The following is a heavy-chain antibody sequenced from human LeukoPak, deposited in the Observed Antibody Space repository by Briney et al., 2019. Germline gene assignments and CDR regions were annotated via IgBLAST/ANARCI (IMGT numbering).Heavy chain of an antibody. J-gene: IGHJ6*02. D-gene: IGHD3-10*01. CDR1: GYTFTSYA. CDR2: INAGNGNT. CDR3: ARVYHGSGSYYNFGYGMDV. Sequence: ASVKVSCKASGYTFTSYAMYWVRQAPGQRLEWMGWINAGNGNTKYSQKFQGRVTITRDTSASTAYMELSSLRSEDTAVYYCARVYHGSGSYYNFGYGMDVWGQGTTVTVSS. V-gene: IGHV1-3*01.